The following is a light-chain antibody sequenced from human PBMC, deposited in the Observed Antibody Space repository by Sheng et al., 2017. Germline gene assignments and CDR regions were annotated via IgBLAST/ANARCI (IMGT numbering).Light chain of an antibody. J-gene: IGKJ1*01. CDR1: QSVSDNF. Sequence: EIVLTQSPATLSLSPGERATLSCRASQSVSDNFLAWYQQKPGQAPRLLIYGASSRATGIPDRFSGSGSGTDFTLTISRLEPEDFAVYYCQQYGSSLPWTFGQGTKVEIK. V-gene: IGKV3-20*01. CDR3: QQYGSSLPWT. CDR2: GAS.